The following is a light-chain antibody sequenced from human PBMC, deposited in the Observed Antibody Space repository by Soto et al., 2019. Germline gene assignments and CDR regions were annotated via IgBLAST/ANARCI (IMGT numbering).Light chain of an antibody. J-gene: IGLJ2*01. CDR2: GNS. Sequence: QSVLTQPPSVSGAPGQRVTISRTGSSSNIGAGYDVHWYQQLPGTAPKLLIYGNSNRPSGVPDRFSGSKSGNTASLTISGLQPEDEADYYCTSYTSSGTRVFGGGTKVTVL. CDR3: TSYTSSGTRV. V-gene: IGLV1-40*01. CDR1: SSNIGAGYD.